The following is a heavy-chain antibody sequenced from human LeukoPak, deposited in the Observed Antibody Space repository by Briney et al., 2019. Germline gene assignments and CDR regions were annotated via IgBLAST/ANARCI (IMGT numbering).Heavy chain of an antibody. V-gene: IGHV3-23*01. CDR1: GFTFSSYA. CDR3: ARIHDYSNYFHWYFDL. Sequence: GGSLRLSCAASGFTFSSYAMTWVRQAPGKGLEWVSAISAGGGSTNYADSVKGRFTISRDNSKNTLFLQMNSLRAEDTALYYCARIHDYSNYFHWYFDLWGRGTLVTVSS. J-gene: IGHJ2*01. CDR2: ISAGGGST. D-gene: IGHD4-11*01.